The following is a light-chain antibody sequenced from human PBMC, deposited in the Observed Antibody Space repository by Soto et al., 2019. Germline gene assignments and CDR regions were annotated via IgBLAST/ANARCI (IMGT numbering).Light chain of an antibody. Sequence: EIVLTQSPGTLSLSPGERATLSCRASQSVSSSSLAWYQQKRGQAPRLLIHDASSRDTGIPDRFSGSGSGTDFTLTISRLEPEDFAVYYCQQYGGSPRTFGQGTKVEVK. CDR3: QQYGGSPRT. CDR2: DAS. V-gene: IGKV3-20*01. CDR1: QSVSSSS. J-gene: IGKJ1*01.